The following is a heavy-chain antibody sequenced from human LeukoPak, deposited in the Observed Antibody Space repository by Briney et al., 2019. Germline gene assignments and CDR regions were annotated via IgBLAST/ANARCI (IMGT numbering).Heavy chain of an antibody. Sequence: ASVKVSCKASGYTFTSYAMHWVRQAPGQRLEWMGWISTYKGNTNYAQKLQGRVTMTTDTSTSTVYMELRSLRSDDTAVYYCARVGSITMVRGVIPPDYWGQGTLVTVSS. D-gene: IGHD3-10*01. V-gene: IGHV1-18*01. CDR2: ISTYKGNT. J-gene: IGHJ4*02. CDR1: GYTFTSYA. CDR3: ARVGSITMVRGVIPPDY.